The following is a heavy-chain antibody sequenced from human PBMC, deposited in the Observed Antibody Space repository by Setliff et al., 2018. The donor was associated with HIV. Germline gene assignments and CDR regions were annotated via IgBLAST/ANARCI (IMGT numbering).Heavy chain of an antibody. V-gene: IGHV1-69*13. CDR3: ARAPLVGTRPYYFDS. J-gene: IGHJ4*01. Sequence: SVKVSCKSSGYTFERSGITWVRQAPGQGLEWMGGIIPIFGTANYARKFQGRITITADESTTTTFVELSGLRCEDTAVYYCARAPLVGTRPYYFDSWGQGTRVTVSS. CDR1: GYTFERSG. D-gene: IGHD1-26*01. CDR2: IIPIFGTA.